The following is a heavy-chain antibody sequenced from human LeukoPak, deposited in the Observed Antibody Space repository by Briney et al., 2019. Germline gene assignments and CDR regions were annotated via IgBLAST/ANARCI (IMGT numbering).Heavy chain of an antibody. CDR3: ARDLGIAVAPSGMDV. V-gene: IGHV3-33*08. J-gene: IGHJ6*02. CDR2: IWYDGSNK. CDR1: GFTFSSYA. Sequence: PGRSPRLSCAASGFTFSSYAMHWVRQPPGKGLEWVAVIWYDGSNKYYADSVKGRFTISRDNSKNTLYLQMNSPRAEDTAVYYCARDLGIAVAPSGMDVWGQGTTVTVSS. D-gene: IGHD6-19*01.